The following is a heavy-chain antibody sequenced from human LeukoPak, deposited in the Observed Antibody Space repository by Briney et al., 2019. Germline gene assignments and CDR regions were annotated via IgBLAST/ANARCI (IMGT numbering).Heavy chain of an antibody. V-gene: IGHV4-34*01. Sequence: SETLSLTCAMSGGSFSGYYWTWIRQPPGKGLEWIGEINHTGSTNYNPSLKSRVTISVDKAKNQFSLNLNSVTAADTAVYYCARGGDRSFDYWGQGTLVTVSS. D-gene: IGHD3-10*01. CDR2: INHTGST. CDR3: ARGGDRSFDY. CDR1: GGSFSGYY. J-gene: IGHJ4*02.